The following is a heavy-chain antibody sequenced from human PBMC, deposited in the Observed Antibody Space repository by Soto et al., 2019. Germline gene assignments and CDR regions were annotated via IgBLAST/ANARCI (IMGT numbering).Heavy chain of an antibody. J-gene: IGHJ5*02. Sequence: QVQLQESGPGLVKPSQTLSLTCTVSGGSISSGDYYWSWIRQPPGKGLEWIGYIFYSGSTYYNPSLKSRVTLSVDTSKNQFSLKLSSVTAADTAVYYCARVEYGGAVIVPAAPLKWFDPWGQGTLATVSS. CDR2: IFYSGST. V-gene: IGHV4-30-4*01. CDR3: ARVEYGGAVIVPAAPLKWFDP. D-gene: IGHD2-2*01. CDR1: GGSISSGDYY.